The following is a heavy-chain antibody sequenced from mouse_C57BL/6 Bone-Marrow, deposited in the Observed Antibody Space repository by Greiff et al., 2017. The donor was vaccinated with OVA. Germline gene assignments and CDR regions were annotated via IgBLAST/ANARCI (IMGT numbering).Heavy chain of an antibody. J-gene: IGHJ2*01. CDR1: GYTFTSYW. Sequence: QVQLQQPGAELVKPGASVKLSCKASGYTFTSYWMHWVKQRPGQGLEWIGMIHPNSGSTNYNEKFKSKATLTVDKSSSTAYMQLSSLTSEDSAVYYCARGGYGSSLYYFDYWGQGTTLTVSS. CDR3: ARGGYGSSLYYFDY. V-gene: IGHV1-64*01. D-gene: IGHD1-1*01. CDR2: IHPNSGST.